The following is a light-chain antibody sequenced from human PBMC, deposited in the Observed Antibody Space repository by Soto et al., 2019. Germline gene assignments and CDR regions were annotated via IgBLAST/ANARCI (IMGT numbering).Light chain of an antibody. CDR2: GTS. V-gene: IGKV3-15*01. CDR1: QNINNY. CDR3: QQFNNWPLT. J-gene: IGKJ4*01. Sequence: EIVMTQSPATLSVSPGERATLSCRASQNINNYLAWYQQKPGQPPRLIIDGTSTRATGIPARFSGSGSGTEFTLTISSLQSEDFAVYYCQQFNNWPLTFGGGTKVDI.